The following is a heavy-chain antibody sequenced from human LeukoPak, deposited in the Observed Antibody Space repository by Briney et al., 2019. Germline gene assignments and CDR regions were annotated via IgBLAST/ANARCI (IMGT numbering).Heavy chain of an antibody. CDR1: GGSFSGCY. V-gene: IGHV4-34*01. CDR3: VTYYFDSSGPKKNY. Sequence: PSETLSLTCAVYGGSFSGCYWSWIRRPPGKGLEWIGEINHSGSTNYNPSLKSRVTISVDMSKKQFSLKLSSVTAADTAVYYCVTYYFDSSGPKKNYWGQGTLVTVSS. J-gene: IGHJ4*02. D-gene: IGHD3-22*01. CDR2: INHSGST.